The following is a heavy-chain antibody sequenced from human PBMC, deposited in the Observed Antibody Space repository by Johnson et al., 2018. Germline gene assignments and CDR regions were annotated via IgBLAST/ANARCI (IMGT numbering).Heavy chain of an antibody. J-gene: IGHJ6*02. D-gene: IGHD6-25*01. V-gene: IGHV4-59*01. CDR3: ARSAAPGYYFYGLDV. CDR2: VFHSGTT. Sequence: QVQLRESGPGLVKASVTRSLTCPVSGGSIDRYYWNWIRQSPRRGLEWIGSVFHSGTTSFNPSLSGRFTMSVDTSKNEFSLKVTSVTVADTAIYYCARSAAPGYYFYGLDVWGQGTTVAVSS. CDR1: GGSIDRYY.